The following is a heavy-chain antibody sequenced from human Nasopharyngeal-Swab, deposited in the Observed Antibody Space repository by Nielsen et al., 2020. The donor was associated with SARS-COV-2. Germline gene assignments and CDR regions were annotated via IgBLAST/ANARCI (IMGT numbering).Heavy chain of an antibody. CDR1: GFTFSSYA. D-gene: IGHD7-27*01. J-gene: IGHJ6*02. CDR3: ARALWGSYYYGMDV. CDR2: ISYDGSNK. V-gene: IGHV3-30*04. Sequence: GGSLRLSCAASGFTFSSYAMHWVRQAPGKGLEWVAVISYDGSNKYYADSVKGRFTIPRHNSKNTLYLQMNSLRAEDTAVYYCARALWGSYYYGMDVWGQGTTVTVSS.